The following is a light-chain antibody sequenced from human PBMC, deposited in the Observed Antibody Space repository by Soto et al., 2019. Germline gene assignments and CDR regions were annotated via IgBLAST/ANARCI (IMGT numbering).Light chain of an antibody. CDR2: MAS. J-gene: IGKJ1*01. CDR3: QQYNSHSPWT. Sequence: DIQMTQSPSTLSASVGDRVTITCRASQSINTWLAWYQQKPGKAPQVLISMASTLESGVPSRFSGSGSGTEFTLTISSLQPDDFATYYCQQYNSHSPWTFGQGTKVDIK. V-gene: IGKV1-5*03. CDR1: QSINTW.